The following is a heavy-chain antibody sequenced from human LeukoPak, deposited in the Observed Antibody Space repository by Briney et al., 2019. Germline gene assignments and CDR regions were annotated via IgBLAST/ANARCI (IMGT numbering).Heavy chain of an antibody. CDR1: GGTLSSYY. V-gene: IGHV1-46*01. CDR2: SDRRGRNS. D-gene: IGHD3-3*01. Sequence: ASVRVSCKASGGTLSSYYFHWVRQAPGQGLAWMGLSDRRGRNSELANQFRGRITMAGDISTNTVYMTLSSLASEDTATYYCVAVDKFFGEASPPCWGHGTPVTVSS. J-gene: IGHJ4*01. CDR3: VAVDKFFGEASPPC.